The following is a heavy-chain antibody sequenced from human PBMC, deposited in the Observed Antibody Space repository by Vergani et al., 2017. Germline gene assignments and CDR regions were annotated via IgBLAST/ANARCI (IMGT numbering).Heavy chain of an antibody. CDR2: INHSGST. CDR3: ARKTTAVGSIDY. V-gene: IGHV4-34*01. D-gene: IGHD6-13*01. J-gene: IGHJ4*02. CDR1: GGSFSGYY. Sequence: QVQLQQWGAGLLKPSETLSLTCAVYGGSFSGYYWSWIRQPPGKGLEWIGEINHSGSTNYNPSLKSRVTISVDTSKNQFSLKLSSVTAADTAVYYCARKTTAVGSIDYWGQGTLVTVSS.